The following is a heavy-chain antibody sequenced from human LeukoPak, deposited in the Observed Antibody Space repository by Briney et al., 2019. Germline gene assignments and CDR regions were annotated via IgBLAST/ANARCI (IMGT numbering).Heavy chain of an antibody. D-gene: IGHD1-26*01. CDR1: GGSISSSGYY. V-gene: IGHV4-39*07. CDR3: ARTSGSYPDY. CDR2: IYYSGST. Sequence: SETLSLTCTVSGGSISSSGYYWGWIRQPPGKGLEWIGSIYYSGSTHYNPSLESRVTISVDTSKNQFSLRLSSVTAADTAVYYCARTSGSYPDYWGQGTLVTVSS. J-gene: IGHJ4*02.